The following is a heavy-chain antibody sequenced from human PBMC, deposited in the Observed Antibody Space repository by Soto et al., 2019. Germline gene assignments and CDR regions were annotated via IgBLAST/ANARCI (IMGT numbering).Heavy chain of an antibody. Sequence: SETLSLTCTVSDGSISSYYWSWIRQPPGKGLECIGYVSYSGTTKYNPSLKNRVTILRDTSKNQFSLKLSSVTAADTAVYYCARRGYCTNGVCYYGMDVWGQGTTVTVSS. CDR1: DGSISSYY. V-gene: IGHV4-59*12. D-gene: IGHD2-8*01. CDR2: VSYSGTT. J-gene: IGHJ6*02. CDR3: ARRGYCTNGVCYYGMDV.